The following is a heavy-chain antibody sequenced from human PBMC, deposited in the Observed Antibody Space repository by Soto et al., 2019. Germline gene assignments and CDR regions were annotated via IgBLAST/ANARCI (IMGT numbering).Heavy chain of an antibody. CDR2: TYHSGST. J-gene: IGHJ4*02. CDR3: ARYTKGMGYFDY. Sequence: QLQLQESGSGLVKPSQTLSLTCAVSGGSISSGSYSWSWIRQPPGKGLEWIGFTYHSGSTYYNPSLSSRVTISVDRSENQFSLKLTSVTAADTALYYCARYTKGMGYFDYWGQGTLVTVSS. D-gene: IGHD1-26*01. CDR1: GGSISSGSYS. V-gene: IGHV4-30-2*01.